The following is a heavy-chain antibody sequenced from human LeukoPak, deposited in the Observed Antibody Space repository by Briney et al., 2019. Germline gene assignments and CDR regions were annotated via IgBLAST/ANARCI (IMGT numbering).Heavy chain of an antibody. J-gene: IGHJ4*02. Sequence: GGSLRLSCAASGFTFSRYWMHWVRQAPGKGLVWVSRINGDGSDISYADSVEGRFTISRDNAKNTVYLQMDSLRAEDTAVYYCARGSLGDGSLLIDYWGQGTLVTVS. CDR1: GFTFSRYW. CDR2: INGDGSDI. D-gene: IGHD1-26*01. CDR3: ARGSLGDGSLLIDY. V-gene: IGHV3-74*01.